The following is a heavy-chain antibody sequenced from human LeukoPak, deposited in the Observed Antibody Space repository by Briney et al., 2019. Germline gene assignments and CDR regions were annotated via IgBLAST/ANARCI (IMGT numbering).Heavy chain of an antibody. J-gene: IGHJ6*04. CDR1: GGSFSGYY. CDR2: INHRGST. Sequence: SETLSLTCAVYGGSFSGYYWSWIRQPPGKGLEWIGEINHRGSTNYNPSLKSRVTISVDTSKNQFSLKLSSVTAADTAVYYCARVRIAAALLRPYGMDVWGKGTTVTVSS. D-gene: IGHD6-13*01. V-gene: IGHV4-34*01. CDR3: ARVRIAAALLRPYGMDV.